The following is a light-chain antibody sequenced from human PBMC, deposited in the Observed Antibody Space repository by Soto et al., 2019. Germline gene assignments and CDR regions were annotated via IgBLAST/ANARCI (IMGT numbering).Light chain of an antibody. Sequence: QSVLTQPPSVSGAPGQRVTISCTGSSSNIGAGYDVHWYQQLPGTAPKLLIYGNSNRPSGVPDRFSGSKSGTSASLAITGLRAEDKADYYCQSYDSSLSGWVFGGGTKLIVL. CDR3: QSYDSSLSGWV. CDR1: SSNIGAGYD. J-gene: IGLJ3*02. V-gene: IGLV1-40*01. CDR2: GNS.